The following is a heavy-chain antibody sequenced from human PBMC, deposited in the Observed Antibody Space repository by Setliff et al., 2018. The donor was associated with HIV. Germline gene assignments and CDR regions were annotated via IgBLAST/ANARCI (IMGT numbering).Heavy chain of an antibody. D-gene: IGHD1-1*01. V-gene: IGHV3-7*03. CDR2: IKEDGGEK. Sequence: LRLSCAASTFTFRTYWMSWVRQAPGKGLEWVANIKEDGGEKWYVDSVKGRFTISRDNVRNSLYLQMNSLRAEDTAVYYCASARIPTGGTSTSLDFWGQGALVTVSS. J-gene: IGHJ4*02. CDR3: ASARIPTGGTSTSLDF. CDR1: TFTFRTYW.